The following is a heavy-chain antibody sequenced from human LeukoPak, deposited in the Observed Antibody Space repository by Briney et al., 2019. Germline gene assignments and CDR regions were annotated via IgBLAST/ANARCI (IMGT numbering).Heavy chain of an antibody. J-gene: IGHJ4*02. CDR3: ARGGQWELPYYFDY. D-gene: IGHD1-26*01. CDR2: ISSSSSYI. V-gene: IGHV3-21*01. CDR1: GFTFSGYS. Sequence: GGSLRLSCAASGFTFSGYSMNWVRQAPGKGLEWVSSISSSSSYIYYADSVKGRFTISRDNAKNSLYLQMNSLRAEDTAVYYCARGGQWELPYYFDYWGQGTLVTVSS.